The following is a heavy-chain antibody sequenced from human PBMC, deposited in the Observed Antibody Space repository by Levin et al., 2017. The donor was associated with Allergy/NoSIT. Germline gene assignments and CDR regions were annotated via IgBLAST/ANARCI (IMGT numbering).Heavy chain of an antibody. CDR3: ARRGVIVSEAMNAQTYWFFDL. V-gene: IGHV4-39*01. J-gene: IGHJ2*01. CDR2: VYYNGIT. Sequence: SQTLSLTCSVSGDSISNTAYYWGWIRQSPGQGLAWLGSVYYNGITDNSPSFESRLTINIDTSKNQFSLELTSVTAADTAVYYCARRGVIVSEAMNAQTYWFFDLWGRGTLVTVSA. D-gene: IGHD2-2*01. CDR1: GDSISNTAYY.